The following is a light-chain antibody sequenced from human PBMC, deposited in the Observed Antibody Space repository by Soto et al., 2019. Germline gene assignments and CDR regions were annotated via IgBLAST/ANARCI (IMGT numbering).Light chain of an antibody. Sequence: QSVLTQPPSVSGAPGQRVTISCTGSSSNIGAGYDVHWYQQLPGTAPKLLIYGNSNRPSGVPDRFSGSKSGTSASLAITGLQAEDEADYYCQSYDNSLSAHVVFGGGTKVTVL. CDR3: QSYDNSLSAHVV. CDR2: GNS. J-gene: IGLJ2*01. V-gene: IGLV1-40*01. CDR1: SSNIGAGYD.